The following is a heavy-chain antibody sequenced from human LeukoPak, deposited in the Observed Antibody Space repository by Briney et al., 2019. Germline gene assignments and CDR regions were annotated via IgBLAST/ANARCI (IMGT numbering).Heavy chain of an antibody. CDR1: GGSFSGYY. Sequence: PSETLSLTCAVYGGSFSGYYWSWIRQPPGKGLEWIGEIDHSGSTNYNPSLKSRVTISVDTSKNQFSLKLSSVTAADTAVYYCARVHFWDYYYYGMDVWGQGTTVTVSS. CDR3: ARVHFWDYYYYGMDV. CDR2: IDHSGST. D-gene: IGHD3-3*02. V-gene: IGHV4-34*01. J-gene: IGHJ6*02.